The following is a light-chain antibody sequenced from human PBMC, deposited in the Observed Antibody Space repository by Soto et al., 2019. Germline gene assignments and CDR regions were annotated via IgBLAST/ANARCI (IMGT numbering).Light chain of an antibody. V-gene: IGKV1-5*03. CDR1: QIINTW. CDR3: QQYETYSGT. Sequence: DIQMTQSPSSLSASVGDRVTITCRASQIINTWLAWYQQKPGKAPKLVIYRASNLMNGVPSRFSGSGSGTEFTLTISSLQPDDFSIYYCQQYETYSGTFGPGTKVDL. CDR2: RAS. J-gene: IGKJ3*01.